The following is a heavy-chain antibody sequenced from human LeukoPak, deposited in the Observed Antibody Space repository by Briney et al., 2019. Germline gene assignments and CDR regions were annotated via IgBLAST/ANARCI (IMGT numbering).Heavy chain of an antibody. V-gene: IGHV3-74*01. CDR1: GFTFSYYW. J-gene: IGHJ5*02. Sequence: GGSLRLSCAASGFTFSYYWMHWVRQAPGKGLVWVSRISDDGSNTNYADFVKGRFTISRDNAKNTLYLQMDSLRAEDTAVYYCARAKISYSSSSAVDPWGQGTLVTVSS. CDR3: ARAKISYSSSSAVDP. CDR2: ISDDGSNT. D-gene: IGHD6-6*01.